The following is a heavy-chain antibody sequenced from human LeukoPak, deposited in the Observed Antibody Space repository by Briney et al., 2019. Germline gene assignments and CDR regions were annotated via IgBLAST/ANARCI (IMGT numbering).Heavy chain of an antibody. CDR3: ATEGGGYYGSGSYVY. J-gene: IGHJ4*02. CDR2: FDPEDGET. D-gene: IGHD3-10*01. Sequence: GASVKVSCKVSGYTLTELSMHWVRQAPGKGLEWMGGFDPEDGETIYAQKYQSRDTRTEDTSTDTAYMELSSLRSEATAVYYCATEGGGYYGSGSYVYWGQGTLVTVSS. CDR1: GYTLTELS. V-gene: IGHV1-24*01.